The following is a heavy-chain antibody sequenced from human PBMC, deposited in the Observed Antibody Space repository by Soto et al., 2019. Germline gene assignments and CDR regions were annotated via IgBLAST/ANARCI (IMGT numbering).Heavy chain of an antibody. CDR1: GYTFTGYY. CDR3: ARGSTMNFDY. V-gene: IGHV1-2*04. J-gene: IGHJ4*02. CDR2: INPDSGGT. Sequence: VQLVQSGAEVKKPGASVKVSCKASGYTFTGYYIHWVRQAPGQWLAWMGWINPDSGGTNFAQKFQGWVTMTRDTSISTAYMELSRLRSDDTAVYYCARGSTMNFDYRGQGTLVTVSS. D-gene: IGHD3-22*01.